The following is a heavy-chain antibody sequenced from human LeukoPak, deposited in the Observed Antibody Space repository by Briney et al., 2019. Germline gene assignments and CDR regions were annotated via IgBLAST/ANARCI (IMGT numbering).Heavy chain of an antibody. V-gene: IGHV1-69*04. CDR2: IIPILGIA. CDR1: GGTFSSYA. Sequence: GASVKVSCKASGGTFSSYAISWVRQAPGQGLEWMGRIIPILGIANYAQKFRGRVTITADKSTSTAYMELSSLRSEDTAVYYCARVKTVSMVVDVWGQGTTVTVSS. D-gene: IGHD2-15*01. CDR3: ARVKTVSMVVDV. J-gene: IGHJ6*02.